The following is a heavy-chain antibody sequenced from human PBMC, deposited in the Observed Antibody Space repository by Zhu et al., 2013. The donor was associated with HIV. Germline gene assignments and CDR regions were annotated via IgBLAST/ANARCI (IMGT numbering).Heavy chain of an antibody. Sequence: QVQLVQAGAEVKKPGASVKVSCKTSGYTLTDYYIHWVRQAPGQGLEWMGWINPTSAGTKYAQKFQGRVTMTRDTSTSTAYMELTRLTSDDTAIYYCARDVVSNGWYSLKYYHYGMDVWGQGTTVIVSS. D-gene: IGHD6-19*01. J-gene: IGHJ6*02. V-gene: IGHV1-2*02. CDR1: GYTLTDYY. CDR2: INPTSAGT. CDR3: ARDVVSNGWYSLKYYHYGMDV.